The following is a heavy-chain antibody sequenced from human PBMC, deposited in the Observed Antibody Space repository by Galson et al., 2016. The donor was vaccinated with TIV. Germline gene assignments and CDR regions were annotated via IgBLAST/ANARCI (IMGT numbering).Heavy chain of an antibody. Sequence: SLRLSCAASGSTFGHYAVNWFRQAPGKGLEWVGFITSKTYGATTEYAASVKGRFTISRGDSRNIAYLQMNSLKTEDTAVYYCTRTAMGSTRNAFDIWGQGTVVTVSS. V-gene: IGHV3-49*03. J-gene: IGHJ3*02. D-gene: IGHD1-1*01. CDR3: TRTAMGSTRNAFDI. CDR1: GSTFGHYA. CDR2: ITSKTYGATT.